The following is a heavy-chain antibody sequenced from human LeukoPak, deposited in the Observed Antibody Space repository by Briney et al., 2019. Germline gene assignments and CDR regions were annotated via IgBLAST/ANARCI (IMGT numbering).Heavy chain of an antibody. CDR3: ARYSSGYYFDY. CDR2: INHSGST. J-gene: IGHJ4*02. Sequence: SETLSLTRAVYGGSFSGYYWSWIRQPPGKGLEWIGEINHSGSTNYNPSLKSRVTISVDTSKNQFSLKLSSVTAADTAVYYCARYSSGYYFDYWGQGTLVTVSS. D-gene: IGHD3-22*01. V-gene: IGHV4-34*01. CDR1: GGSFSGYY.